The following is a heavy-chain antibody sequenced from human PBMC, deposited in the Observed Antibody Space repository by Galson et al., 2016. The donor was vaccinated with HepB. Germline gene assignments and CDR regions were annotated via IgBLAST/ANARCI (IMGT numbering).Heavy chain of an antibody. CDR3: ARGGGGAAAA. D-gene: IGHD2-15*01. Sequence: SLRLSCAASGFTVSNNYMRWVRQAPGKALEWVSLIYSSGNTHYADSVKGRFTISRDSSKNTVYLQMNSLRVDDKAVYYCARGGGGAAAAWGQGTLVTVPS. CDR1: GFTVSNNY. J-gene: IGHJ5*02. V-gene: IGHV3-53*01. CDR2: IYSSGNT.